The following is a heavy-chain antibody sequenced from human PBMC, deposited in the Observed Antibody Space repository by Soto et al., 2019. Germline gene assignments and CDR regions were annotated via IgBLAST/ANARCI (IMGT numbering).Heavy chain of an antibody. CDR1: GGSISSYY. Sequence: QVQLQESGPGLVKPSETLSLTCTVSGGSISSYYWSWIRQPPGKGLEWIGYIYYSGSTNYNPSLKSRVTISVDTSKNQFSLKLSSVTAADTAVYYCARAHDFWSGYYRNYYFDYWGQGTLVTVSS. V-gene: IGHV4-59*01. CDR3: ARAHDFWSGYYRNYYFDY. D-gene: IGHD3-3*01. CDR2: IYYSGST. J-gene: IGHJ4*02.